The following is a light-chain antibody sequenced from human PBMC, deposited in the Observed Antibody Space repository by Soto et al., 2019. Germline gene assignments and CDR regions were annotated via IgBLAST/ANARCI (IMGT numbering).Light chain of an antibody. CDR3: QQYNTYRT. CDR2: KAS. Sequence: DIQMAHSPSTLSASVGDRVTTTCRASQSISSFLAWYQQKPGKAPKLLIYKASNLESGVPSRFSGIGSGTEFTLTISSLQPDDFATYYCQQYNTYRTLGQGTNVDIK. V-gene: IGKV1-5*03. J-gene: IGKJ1*01. CDR1: QSISSF.